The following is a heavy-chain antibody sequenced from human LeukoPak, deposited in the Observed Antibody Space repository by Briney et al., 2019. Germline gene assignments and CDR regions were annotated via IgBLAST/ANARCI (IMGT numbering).Heavy chain of an antibody. D-gene: IGHD3-22*01. CDR2: INPNGGST. CDR1: GYTLTSYY. J-gene: IGHJ4*02. CDR3: ARGLMFSGYTY. V-gene: IGHV1-46*01. Sequence: ASVKVSCKASGYTLTSYYMHWVRQAPGQGLEWMGIINPNGGSTTYAQKFQGRVTMTRDTSTSTVYMELSSLRSEDTAVYYCARGLMFSGYTYWGQGTLVTVSS.